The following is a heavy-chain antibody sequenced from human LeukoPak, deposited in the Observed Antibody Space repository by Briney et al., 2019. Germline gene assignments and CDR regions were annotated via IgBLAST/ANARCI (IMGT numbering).Heavy chain of an antibody. CDR1: GGSIGGYS. D-gene: IGHD6-19*01. J-gene: IGHJ5*02. CDR2: ISYTGIT. V-gene: IGHV4-59*01. CDR3: ARRLYSSGWPYWFDP. Sequence: SETLSLTCSVSGGSIGGYSWTWVRQPPGKRLEYIGYISYTGITYYNPSLMSRVTISVATSKNQFSLKLASVTAADTAVYYCARRLYSSGWPYWFDPWGQGTLVTVSS.